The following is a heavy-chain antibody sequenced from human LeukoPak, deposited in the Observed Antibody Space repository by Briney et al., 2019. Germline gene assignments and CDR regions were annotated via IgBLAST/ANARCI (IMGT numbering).Heavy chain of an antibody. CDR2: IYTSGST. V-gene: IGHV4-4*07. CDR3: ARGRWWYSSNSYFDY. D-gene: IGHD6-13*01. J-gene: IGHJ4*02. Sequence: PSETLSLTCTVSGGSISSYYWSWIRQPAGKGLEWIGRIYTSGSTNYNPSLKSRVTMSVDTSKNQFPLKLSSVTAADTAVYYCARGRWWYSSNSYFDYWGQGTLVTVSS. CDR1: GGSISSYY.